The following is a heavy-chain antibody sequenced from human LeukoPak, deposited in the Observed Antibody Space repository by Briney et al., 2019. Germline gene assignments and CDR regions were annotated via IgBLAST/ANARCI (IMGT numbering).Heavy chain of an antibody. Sequence: GGSLRLPCAASGFTFSSYGMHWVRQAPGKGLEWVAVIWYDGSNKYYADSVKGRFTISRDNSKNALYLQMNSLRAEDTAVYYCARGTVTTGPWYFDLWGRGTLVTVSS. V-gene: IGHV3-33*01. CDR3: ARGTVTTGPWYFDL. CDR1: GFTFSSYG. D-gene: IGHD4-17*01. CDR2: IWYDGSNK. J-gene: IGHJ2*01.